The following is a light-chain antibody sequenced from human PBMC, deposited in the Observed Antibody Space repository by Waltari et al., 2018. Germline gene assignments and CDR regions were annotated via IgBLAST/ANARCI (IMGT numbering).Light chain of an antibody. CDR1: SSDVGGYDY. V-gene: IGLV2-14*03. CDR3: SSFTRSDTPLYV. J-gene: IGLJ1*01. CDR2: DVS. Sequence: QSALPQPASVSGSPGQSITISCTGTSSDVGGYDYVSWYQHHPGRAPTLMIYDVSNRPSGVSDRFSGSKSGNTASLTISGLQTEDEADYYCSSFTRSDTPLYVFGTGTKV.